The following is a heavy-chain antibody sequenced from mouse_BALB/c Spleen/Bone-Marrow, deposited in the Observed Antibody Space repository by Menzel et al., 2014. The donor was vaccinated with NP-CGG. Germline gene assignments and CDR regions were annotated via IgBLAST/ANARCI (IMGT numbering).Heavy chain of an antibody. V-gene: IGHV7-3*02. Sequence: EVQGVESGGGLVQPGGSLRLSCATSGFTFTDYYMTWVRQPPGKALEWLGSIGNKANGYATEYCASVKGRFTISRDNSQSILYLQMNTLRAEDSATYYCARDTLMYFDVWGAGTTVTVSS. CDR1: GFTFTDYY. CDR3: ARDTLMYFDV. J-gene: IGHJ1*01. CDR2: IGNKANGYAT.